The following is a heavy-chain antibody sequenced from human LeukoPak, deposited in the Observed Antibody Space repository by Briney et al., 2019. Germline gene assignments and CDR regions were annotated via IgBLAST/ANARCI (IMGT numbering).Heavy chain of an antibody. CDR2: IHYSGST. J-gene: IGHJ4*02. Sequence: SETLSLTCSVSGGSISSYYWSWIRQPPEKGLEWIGYIHYSGSTSYNPSLKSRVTMSVDTSKNQFSLKVSSVTAADTAVYYCARGPTTVTRAFDYWGQGTLVTVSS. CDR3: ARGPTTVTRAFDY. CDR1: GGSISSYY. V-gene: IGHV4-59*01. D-gene: IGHD4-17*01.